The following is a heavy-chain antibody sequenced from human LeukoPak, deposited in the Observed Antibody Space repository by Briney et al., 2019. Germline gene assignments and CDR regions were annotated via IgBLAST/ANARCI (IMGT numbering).Heavy chain of an antibody. Sequence: SVKVSCKASGGTFSSCAISWVRQAPGQGLEWMGGIIPIFGTANYAQKFQGRVTITADESTSTAYMELSSLRSEDTAVYYCARSIVVVPAAMWHGMDVWGKGTTVTVSS. CDR1: GGTFSSCA. CDR2: IIPIFGTA. D-gene: IGHD2-2*01. J-gene: IGHJ6*04. V-gene: IGHV1-69*01. CDR3: ARSIVVVPAAMWHGMDV.